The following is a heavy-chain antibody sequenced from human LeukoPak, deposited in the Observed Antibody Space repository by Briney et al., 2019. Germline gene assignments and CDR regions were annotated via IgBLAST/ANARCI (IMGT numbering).Heavy chain of an antibody. D-gene: IGHD1-26*01. CDR1: GFTFSSYA. CDR2: ISGSGGST. J-gene: IGHJ4*02. Sequence: GGSLRLSCAASGFTFSSYAMSWVRQAPGKGLEWVSAISGSGGSTYYADSVKGRFTISRDNAKNSLYLQMNSLRAEDTAVYYCARDLGGINFDYWGQGTLVTVSS. CDR3: ARDLGGINFDY. V-gene: IGHV3-23*01.